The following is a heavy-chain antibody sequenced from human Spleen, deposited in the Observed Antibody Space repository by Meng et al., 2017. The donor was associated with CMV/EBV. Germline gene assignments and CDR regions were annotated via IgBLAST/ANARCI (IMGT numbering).Heavy chain of an antibody. CDR1: GDPIVTYY. J-gene: IGHJ4*02. CDR3: ARGAHYYPRYFDY. Sequence: QVPLQESGPGLVKPSGPLSLTCIVSGDPIVTYYWTWIRQPAGKGLEWIGHIFTSGSNNYNPSLKSRVTMSIDPSKNQFSLKLSSVTAADTAVYYCARGAHYYPRYFDYWGQGALVTVSS. D-gene: IGHD3-10*01. CDR2: IFTSGSN. V-gene: IGHV4-4*07.